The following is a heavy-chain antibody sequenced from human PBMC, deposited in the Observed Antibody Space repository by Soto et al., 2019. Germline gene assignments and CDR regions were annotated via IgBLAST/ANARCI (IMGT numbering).Heavy chain of an antibody. CDR2: INHSGST. CDR3: ARDYYHSSGRPTIDY. CDR1: GGSFSGYY. J-gene: IGHJ4*02. D-gene: IGHD3-22*01. V-gene: IGHV4-34*01. Sequence: QVQLQQWGAGLLKPSETLSLTCAVYGGSFSGYYWSWIRHPPGKGLEWIGEINHSGSTNYNPSLKSRVTISVDTSKNQFSLKLSSVTAADTAVYYCARDYYHSSGRPTIDYWGQGTLVTVSS.